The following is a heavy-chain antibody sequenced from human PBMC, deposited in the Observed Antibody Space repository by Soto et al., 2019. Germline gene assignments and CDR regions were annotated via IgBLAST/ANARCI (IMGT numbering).Heavy chain of an antibody. CDR2: IIPIFGTA. CDR3: ARTYSSSWYGRNWFDP. CDR1: GGTFSSYA. V-gene: IGHV1-69*01. J-gene: IGHJ5*02. Sequence: QVQLVQSGAEVKKPGASVKVSCKASGGTFSSYAISWVRQAPGQGLEWLGGIIPIFGTANYAQKVQGRVTITADESTSTAYMELSSLRSEATAVYYCARTYSSSWYGRNWFDPWGQGTLVTVSS. D-gene: IGHD6-13*01.